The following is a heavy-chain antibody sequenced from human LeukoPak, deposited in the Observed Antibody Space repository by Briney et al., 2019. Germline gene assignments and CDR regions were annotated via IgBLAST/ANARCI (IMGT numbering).Heavy chain of an antibody. J-gene: IGHJ4*02. V-gene: IGHV3-23*01. CDR1: RFTFSNYA. D-gene: IGHD2-21*02. CDR2: ICSSCGGT. Sequence: GGSLRLSCAASRFTFSNYAMSWVRQAPGKGLEWLSTICSSCGGTYYAGSVKRHFTISRDNSKNTLYLQMNSLRAEDTAVYYCVKDWSDEARCGGDCLDYWGQGTLVTVSS. CDR3: VKDWSDEARCGGDCLDY.